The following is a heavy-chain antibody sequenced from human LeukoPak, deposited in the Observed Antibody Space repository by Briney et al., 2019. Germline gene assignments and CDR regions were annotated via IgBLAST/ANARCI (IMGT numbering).Heavy chain of an antibody. V-gene: IGHV3-23*01. D-gene: IGHD2-15*01. CDR1: GFTFSSYA. CDR3: AKILEDTGGFDY. J-gene: IGHJ4*02. Sequence: PGGSLRLSCAASGFTFSSYAMSWVRQAPGKGLEWVSVISGSGGSTYYADSVKGRFTISRDNSKNTLYLQMNSLRAEDTAVYYCAKILEDTGGFDYWGQGTLVTVSS. CDR2: ISGSGGST.